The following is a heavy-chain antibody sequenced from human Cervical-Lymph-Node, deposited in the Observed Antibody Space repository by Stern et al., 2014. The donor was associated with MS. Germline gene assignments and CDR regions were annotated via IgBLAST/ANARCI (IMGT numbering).Heavy chain of an antibody. J-gene: IGHJ6*02. Sequence: VQLVESGAEVKKPGSSVKVSCKASGGTFSSYAISWVRQAPGQGLERMVGVIPIFGTANYAQKFQGRVTITADESTSTAYMELSSLRSEDTAVYYCARGELKEGLVRGMDVWGQGTTVTVSS. CDR1: GGTFSSYA. V-gene: IGHV1-69*01. D-gene: IGHD1-26*01. CDR3: ARGELKEGLVRGMDV. CDR2: VIPIFGTA.